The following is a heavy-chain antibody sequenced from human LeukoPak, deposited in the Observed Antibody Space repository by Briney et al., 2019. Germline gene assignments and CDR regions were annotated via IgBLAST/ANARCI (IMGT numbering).Heavy chain of an antibody. CDR2: ISSSGSTI. Sequence: PGGSLRLSCEASGFTFSDYYMSWIRQAPGKGLEWVSYISSSGSTIYYADSVKGRFTISRDNAKNSLYLQMNSLRAEDTAVYYCARAQTYYDFWSGPTYYYYGMDVWGQGTTVTVSS. CDR1: GFTFSDYY. D-gene: IGHD3-3*01. CDR3: ARAQTYYDFWSGPTYYYYGMDV. V-gene: IGHV3-11*01. J-gene: IGHJ6*02.